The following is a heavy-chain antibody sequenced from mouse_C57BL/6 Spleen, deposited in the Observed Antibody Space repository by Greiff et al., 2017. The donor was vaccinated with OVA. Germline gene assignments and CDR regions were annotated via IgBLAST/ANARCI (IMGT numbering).Heavy chain of an antibody. Sequence: EVQLQQSGPELVKPGASVKISCKASGYTFTDYYMNWVKQSHGKSLEWIGDINPNNGGTSYNQKFKGKATVTVDKSSSTAYMELRSLTSEDSAVYYCAMRFAYWGQGTLVTVSA. CDR3: AMRFAY. CDR1: GYTFTDYY. V-gene: IGHV1-26*01. J-gene: IGHJ3*01. CDR2: INPNNGGT.